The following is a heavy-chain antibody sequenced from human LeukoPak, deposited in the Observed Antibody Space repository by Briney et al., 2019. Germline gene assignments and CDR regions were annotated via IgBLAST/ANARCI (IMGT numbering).Heavy chain of an antibody. CDR3: ARVSPNTVTTLQYFDY. Sequence: GWSLRLSCAASGFTFSSYEMNWVRQAPGKGLEWVANIKQDGSEKYYVDSVKGRFTISRDNAKNSLYLQMNSLRAEDTAVYYCARVSPNTVTTLQYFDYWGQGTLVTVSS. J-gene: IGHJ4*02. CDR2: IKQDGSEK. CDR1: GFTFSSYE. V-gene: IGHV3-7*01. D-gene: IGHD4-17*01.